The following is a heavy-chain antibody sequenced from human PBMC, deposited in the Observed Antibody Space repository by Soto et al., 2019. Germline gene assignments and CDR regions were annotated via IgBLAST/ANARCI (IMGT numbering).Heavy chain of an antibody. D-gene: IGHD5-18*01. V-gene: IGHV4-59*01. CDR1: GDSLTNYY. Sequence: SETLSLTCTVSGDSLTNYYYIWSRHPPFKGLEWIGNVYYSGTTNYNPSLKSGVTISVDTSKNQVSLRLSSVTAADTAVYYCARDRSALAPYYYGMDVWGQGTTVTVSS. J-gene: IGHJ6*02. CDR2: VYYSGTT. CDR3: ARDRSALAPYYYGMDV.